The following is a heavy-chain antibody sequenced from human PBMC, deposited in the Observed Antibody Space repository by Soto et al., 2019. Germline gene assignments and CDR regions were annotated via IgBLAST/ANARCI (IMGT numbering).Heavy chain of an antibody. J-gene: IGHJ4*02. D-gene: IGHD6-19*01. Sequence: ESGGGLVKPGGSLRLSCAASGFTFSSYSMNWVRQAPGKGLEWVSSISSSSRYIYYADSVKGRFTISRDNAKNSLYLQMNSLKAEDKAVYDCERGAGNPVAGHPPCMFDYCGQGTLVTVS. CDR1: GFTFSSYS. CDR2: ISSSSRYI. V-gene: IGHV3-21*01. CDR3: ERGAGNPVAGHPPCMFDY.